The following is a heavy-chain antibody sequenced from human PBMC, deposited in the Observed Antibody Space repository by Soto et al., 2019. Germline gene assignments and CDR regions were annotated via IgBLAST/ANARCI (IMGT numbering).Heavy chain of an antibody. CDR2: IYYSGST. J-gene: IGHJ6*02. D-gene: IGHD3-3*01. CDR3: ARDTIFGTFSGMDV. V-gene: IGHV4-31*02. Sequence: SETLSLTXTVSGGSISSGGYYWSWIRQHPGKGLEWIGYIYYSGSTYYNPSLKSRVTISVDTSKNQFSLKLSSVTAADTAVYYCARDTIFGTFSGMDVWGQGTTVTVSS. CDR1: GGSISSGGYY.